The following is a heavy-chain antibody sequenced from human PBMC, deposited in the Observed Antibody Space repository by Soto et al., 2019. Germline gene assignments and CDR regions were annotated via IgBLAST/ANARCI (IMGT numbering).Heavy chain of an antibody. D-gene: IGHD4-4*01. CDR1: GGSPGSYY. V-gene: IGHV4-59*01. J-gene: IGHJ6*02. CDR3: ARDGDGRMTTNPYYYNGMDV. Sequence: SSATRSVTCTVSGGSPGSYYWSWIRQPPGKGLEWIGYVFYTGRANYNASLKSRVSISLDTSNYQFSLKLSSVTAADTAVYYCARDGDGRMTTNPYYYNGMDVWGPGTTVTVYS. CDR2: VFYTGRA.